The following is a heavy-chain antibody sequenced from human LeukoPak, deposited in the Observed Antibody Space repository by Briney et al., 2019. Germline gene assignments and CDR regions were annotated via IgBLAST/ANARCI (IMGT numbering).Heavy chain of an antibody. D-gene: IGHD6-13*01. CDR2: INHSGST. J-gene: IGHJ6*03. Sequence: SETLSLTCAVYGGSFSGYYRSWIRQPPGKGLEWIGEINHSGSTNYNPSLKSRVTISVDTSKNQFSLKLSSVTAADTAVYYCARLAAGIAAVGYYYMDVWGKGTTVTISS. CDR3: ARLAAGIAAVGYYYMDV. V-gene: IGHV4-34*01. CDR1: GGSFSGYY.